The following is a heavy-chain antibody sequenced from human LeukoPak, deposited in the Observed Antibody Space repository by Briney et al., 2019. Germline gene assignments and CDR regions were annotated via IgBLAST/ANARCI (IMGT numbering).Heavy chain of an antibody. J-gene: IGHJ4*02. CDR3: AKAIWVAATSSWFCLDY. CDR1: GFSFSGYG. V-gene: IGHV3-30*02. Sequence: GGSLRLSCAASGFSFSGYGMHWVRQAPGKGLEWVAFIHYDGARSYYADSVKGRFTISGDNSRNTLYLQMNSLRPEDTAVYYCAKAIWVAATSSWFCLDYWGQGTLVTVSS. D-gene: IGHD3-10*01. CDR2: IHYDGARS.